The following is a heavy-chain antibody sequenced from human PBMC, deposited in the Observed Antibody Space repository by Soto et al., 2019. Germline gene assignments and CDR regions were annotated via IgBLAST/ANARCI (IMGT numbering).Heavy chain of an antibody. CDR3: ARTIDRVSDVSDV. V-gene: IGHV3-30*03. J-gene: IGHJ3*01. CDR2: ISYDGRYK. CDR1: GFTVTTYG. Sequence: QEQLVESGGGVVQPGRSLRLSCVVSGFTVTTYGMHWVRQAPGKGLEWVTLISYDGRYKYYADSVKGRFTVSRDDSKNTLFLQMNSLRDEDTAVYYCARTIDRVSDVSDVWGHGTTVTVSS.